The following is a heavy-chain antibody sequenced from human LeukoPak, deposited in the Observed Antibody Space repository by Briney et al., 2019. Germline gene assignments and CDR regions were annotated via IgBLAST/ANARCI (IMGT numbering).Heavy chain of an antibody. CDR3: ARALRVRGVIGY. Sequence: PSETLSLTCTVSGGSISSYYWSWIRQPPGKGLEWIGYIYYSGSTNYNPSLKSRVTISVDTSKNQFSLKLSSVTAADTAVYYCARALRVRGVIGYWGQGTLVTVSS. CDR1: GGSISSYY. V-gene: IGHV4-59*08. J-gene: IGHJ4*02. D-gene: IGHD3-10*01. CDR2: IYYSGST.